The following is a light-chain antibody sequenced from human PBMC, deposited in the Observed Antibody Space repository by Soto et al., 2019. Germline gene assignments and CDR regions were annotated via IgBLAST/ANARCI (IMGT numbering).Light chain of an antibody. Sequence: IVMTQSPATLSVSPWERATLSCRASQSVSNNYLAWYQQKPGQAPRLLIYGASNGATGIPDRFSGSGSGTDFTLTISRLEPEDFAVYYCQQYGSSGTFGQGTKVDIK. CDR1: QSVSNNY. V-gene: IGKV3-20*01. CDR2: GAS. J-gene: IGKJ1*01. CDR3: QQYGSSGT.